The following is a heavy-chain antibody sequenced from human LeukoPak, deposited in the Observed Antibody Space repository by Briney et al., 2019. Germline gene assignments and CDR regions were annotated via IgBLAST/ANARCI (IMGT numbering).Heavy chain of an antibody. CDR3: ARDLTRGYDSSGYPLGY. J-gene: IGHJ4*02. Sequence: GGSLRLSCAASGFTFSSYAMPWVRQAPGKGLEWVAVISYDGSNKYYADSVKGRFTISRDNSKNTLYLQMNSLRAEDTAVYYCARDLTRGYDSSGYPLGYWGQGTLVTVSS. V-gene: IGHV3-30-3*01. D-gene: IGHD3-22*01. CDR2: ISYDGSNK. CDR1: GFTFSSYA.